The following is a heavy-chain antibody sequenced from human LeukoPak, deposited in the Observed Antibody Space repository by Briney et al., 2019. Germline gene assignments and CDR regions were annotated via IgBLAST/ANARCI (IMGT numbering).Heavy chain of an antibody. D-gene: IGHD1-26*01. J-gene: IGHJ3*02. CDR3: ANIVGARVRDFAFDI. CDR2: INADSGGT. CDR1: GYTFTAYY. V-gene: IGHV1-2*02. Sequence: ASVKVSCKASGYTFTAYYMHWVRQAPGQGLEWMGWINADSGGTNYAQKFQGRVTMTRDTSISTAYMELSRLRSDDTAVYYCANIVGARVRDFAFDIWGQGTMVTVSS.